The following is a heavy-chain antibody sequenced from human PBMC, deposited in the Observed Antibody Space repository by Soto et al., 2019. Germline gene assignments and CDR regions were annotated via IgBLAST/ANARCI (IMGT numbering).Heavy chain of an antibody. V-gene: IGHV1-18*01. D-gene: IGHD3-10*01. CDR1: GYTFTTYG. CDR3: ARVYGSLGVLDC. J-gene: IGHJ4*02. CDR2: VSAYNGDT. Sequence: QVQLVQSGAEVKKPGASVKVSCKASGYTFTTYGISWVRQAPGQGLEWMGWVSAYNGDTNYAQKLQGRVTMRTDTSTSTAYMGLRRLRSDYTAVYYCARVYGSLGVLDCWGQGTRLTVCS.